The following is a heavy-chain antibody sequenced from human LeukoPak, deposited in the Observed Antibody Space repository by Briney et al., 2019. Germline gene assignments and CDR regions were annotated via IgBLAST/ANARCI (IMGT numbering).Heavy chain of an antibody. J-gene: IGHJ6*03. Sequence: ASVKVSCKASGYTFTSYGISWVRQAPGQGLEWMGWISAYNGNTNYAQKLQGRVTMTTDTSTSTAYMELRSLRSEDTAVYYCARDSQTYYDFWSGYYTHYYYYYMDVWGKGTTVTVSS. CDR3: ARDSQTYYDFWSGYYTHYYYYYMDV. CDR2: ISAYNGNT. CDR1: GYTFTSYG. D-gene: IGHD3-3*01. V-gene: IGHV1-18*01.